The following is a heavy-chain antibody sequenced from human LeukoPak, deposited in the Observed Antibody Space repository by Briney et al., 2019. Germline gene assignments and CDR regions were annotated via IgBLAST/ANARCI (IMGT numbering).Heavy chain of an antibody. D-gene: IGHD4-17*01. CDR3: ARAGGDYVFDY. J-gene: IGHJ4*02. V-gene: IGHV3-11*06. CDR2: ISGGANYI. CDR1: GLIFSNYY. Sequence: PGGSLRLSCAVSGLIFSNYYMGWVRQAPDKGLEWVSYISGGANYINYADSVKGRFTISRDNSKNTLYLQMNSLRAEDTAVYYCARAGGDYVFDYWGQGTLVTVSS.